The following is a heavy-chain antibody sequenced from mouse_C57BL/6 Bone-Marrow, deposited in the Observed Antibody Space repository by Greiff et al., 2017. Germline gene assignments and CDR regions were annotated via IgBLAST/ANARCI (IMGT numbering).Heavy chain of an antibody. D-gene: IGHD1-1*01. CDR2: INPSTGGT. CDR3: ARRATVVDFDV. Sequence: EVQLQQSGPELVKPGASVKISCKASGYSFTGYYMNWVKQSPEKSLEWIGEINPSTGGTTYNQKFKAKATLTVDKSSSTAYMQLKSLTSEDSAVCSSARRATVVDFDVWGTGTTVTVSS. V-gene: IGHV1-42*01. CDR1: GYSFTGYY. J-gene: IGHJ1*03.